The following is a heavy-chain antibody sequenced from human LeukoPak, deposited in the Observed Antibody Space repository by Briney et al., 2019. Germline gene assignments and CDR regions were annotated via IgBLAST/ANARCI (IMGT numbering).Heavy chain of an antibody. J-gene: IGHJ4*02. CDR2: ISWNSGSI. CDR1: GFTFSSYW. Sequence: PGGSLRLSCAASGFTFSSYWMHWVRQAPGKGLEWVSGISWNSGSIGYADSVKGRFTISRDNAKNSLYLQMNSLRAEDTALYYCAKDSWYYDSSGYYYGGAFDYWGQGTLVTVSS. CDR3: AKDSWYYDSSGYYYGGAFDY. D-gene: IGHD3-22*01. V-gene: IGHV3-9*01.